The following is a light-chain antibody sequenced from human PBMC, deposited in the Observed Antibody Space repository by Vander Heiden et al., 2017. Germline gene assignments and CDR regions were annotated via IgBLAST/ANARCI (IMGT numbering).Light chain of an antibody. Sequence: QSALTQPPSVSGSPGQSVTISCTGTSSDVGGYNYVSWYQQHPGKAPKLMIYDVSKRPSGVPDRFSGSKSGNTASLTISGLQADDEADYYCCSYAGSYSVVFGGGTQLTVL. CDR2: DVS. CDR1: SSDVGGYNY. J-gene: IGLJ2*01. CDR3: CSYAGSYSVV. V-gene: IGLV2-11*01.